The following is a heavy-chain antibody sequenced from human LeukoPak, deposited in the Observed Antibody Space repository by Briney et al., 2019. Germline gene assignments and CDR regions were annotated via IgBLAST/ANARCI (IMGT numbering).Heavy chain of an antibody. Sequence: ASVKVSCKASGYTFTGYYMHWVRQAPGQGLEWMGWINPNSGGTNYAQKFQGWVTMTRDTSISTAYMELSRLRSDDTAVYYCARDRVGYDSSGYHRYYYYGMDVWGQGTTVTVSS. CDR2: INPNSGGT. CDR1: GYTFTGYY. V-gene: IGHV1-2*04. D-gene: IGHD3-22*01. CDR3: ARDRVGYDSSGYHRYYYYGMDV. J-gene: IGHJ6*02.